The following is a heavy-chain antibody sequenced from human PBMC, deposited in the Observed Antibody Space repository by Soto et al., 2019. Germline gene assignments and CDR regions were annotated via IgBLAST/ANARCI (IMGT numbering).Heavy chain of an antibody. CDR3: ARAHYYGSGSYFDY. Sequence: QVQLVQSGAEVKKPGSSVKVSCKASGGTFSSYTISWVRQAPGQGLEWMGRIIPILGIANYAQKFQGRVTITADKSTSTAYMELSSLRYEDTAVYYCARAHYYGSGSYFDYWGQGTLVTVSS. CDR2: IIPILGIA. D-gene: IGHD3-10*01. V-gene: IGHV1-69*02. CDR1: GGTFSSYT. J-gene: IGHJ4*02.